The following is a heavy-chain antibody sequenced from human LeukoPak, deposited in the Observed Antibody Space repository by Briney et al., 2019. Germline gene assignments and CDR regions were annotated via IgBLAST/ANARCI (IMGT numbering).Heavy chain of an antibody. CDR3: VRDGGYCSCTSCYSGYMDV. CDR2: ISSSSSYI. D-gene: IGHD2-2*02. Sequence: GGSLRLSCAASGFTFSSYSMNWVRQAPGKGLEWVSSISSSSSYIYYADSVKGRFTISRDNAKNSLYLQMNSLRAEDTAVYYCVRDGGYCSCTSCYSGYMDVWGKGTTVAVSS. V-gene: IGHV3-21*01. CDR1: GFTFSSYS. J-gene: IGHJ6*03.